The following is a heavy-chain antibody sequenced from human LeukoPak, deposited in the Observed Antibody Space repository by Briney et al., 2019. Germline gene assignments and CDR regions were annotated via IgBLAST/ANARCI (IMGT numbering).Heavy chain of an antibody. CDR2: ISSSSSYI. CDR1: RFTFSSYS. D-gene: IGHD2-2*01. V-gene: IGHV3-21*01. CDR3: ARGVVPAAYYMDV. Sequence: GGSLRLSCAASRFTFSSYSMNWVRQAPGKGLEWVSSISSSSSYIYYADSVKGRFTISRDNAKNSLYLQMNSLRAEDTAVYYCARGVVPAAYYMDVWGKGTTVTVSS. J-gene: IGHJ6*03.